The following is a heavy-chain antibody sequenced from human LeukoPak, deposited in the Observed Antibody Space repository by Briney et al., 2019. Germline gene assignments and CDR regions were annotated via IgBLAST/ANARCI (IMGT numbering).Heavy chain of an antibody. D-gene: IGHD3-22*01. CDR1: GFPFSNAW. Sequence: GGSLGLSFAASGFPFSNAWMNWVRQAPGKGLEWVGRIKSKTEGGTTDYAAPVKGRFTISRDDSKNTLYLQMNSLKTEDTAVYYCTTHLYYYDSSGYLDNAFDIWGQGTMVTVSS. V-gene: IGHV3-15*07. J-gene: IGHJ3*02. CDR2: IKSKTEGGTT. CDR3: TTHLYYYDSSGYLDNAFDI.